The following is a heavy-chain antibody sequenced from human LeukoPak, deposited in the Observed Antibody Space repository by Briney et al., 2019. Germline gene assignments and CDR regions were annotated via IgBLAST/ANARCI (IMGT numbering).Heavy chain of an antibody. J-gene: IGHJ4*02. D-gene: IGHD2-15*01. CDR2: INPNSGGT. CDR3: ATDFIVVS. Sequence: ASVKVSCKASGYTFTGYYMHWVRQAPGQGLEWMGWINPNSGGTNYAQKFQGRVTMTRDTSISTVYMELSSLRSEDTAVYNCATDFIVVSWGKGNLATVSP. CDR1: GYTFTGYY. V-gene: IGHV1-2*02.